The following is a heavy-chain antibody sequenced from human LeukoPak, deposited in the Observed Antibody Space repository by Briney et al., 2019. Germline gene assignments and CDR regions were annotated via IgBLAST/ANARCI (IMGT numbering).Heavy chain of an antibody. CDR2: IIGSGGST. CDR1: GFTFSSYS. V-gene: IGHV3-23*01. D-gene: IGHD3/OR15-3a*01. CDR3: AKVTGDARFFGLVIITXXPFSFAY. J-gene: IGHJ4*02. Sequence: GGSLRLSCAAAGFTFSSYSMNWVRQAPGKGLEWVSAIIGSGGSTYYADSVKGRFTISRDNSKKTLYLQMKRLTAEDTAVYSCAKVTGDARFFGLVIITXXPFSFAYWGQGTLVTVSS.